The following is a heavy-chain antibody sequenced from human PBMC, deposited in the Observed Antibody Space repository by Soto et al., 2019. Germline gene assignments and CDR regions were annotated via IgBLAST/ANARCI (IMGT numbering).Heavy chain of an antibody. V-gene: IGHV4-59*01. J-gene: IGHJ4*02. Sequence: SETLSLTCTVSGGSITNFYWNWIRQPPGKGLEWIGYIYYSGSTNYNPALKSRVTISVDTSKNQFSLKLSSVTAADTAVYYCAREGPTVVTQYFDYWGQGTLVTVSS. CDR1: GGSITNFY. CDR3: AREGPTVVTQYFDY. CDR2: IYYSGST. D-gene: IGHD4-4*01.